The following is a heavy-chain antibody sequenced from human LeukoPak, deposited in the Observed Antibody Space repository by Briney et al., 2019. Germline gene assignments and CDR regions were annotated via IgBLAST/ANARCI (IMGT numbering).Heavy chain of an antibody. J-gene: IGHJ4*02. CDR1: GFNFNDAW. CDR3: TAGLGKTDDDS. Sequence: GGSLRLSCEGSGFNFNDAWMSWIRQAPGKGLEWVGRVRTTAEGETTDYAAPVRGRFIISRDDSKNMVFLQMNRLETEDTAIYYCTAGLGKTDDDSWGQGPLVTVSS. D-gene: IGHD4-11*01. CDR2: VRTTAEGETT. V-gene: IGHV3-15*01.